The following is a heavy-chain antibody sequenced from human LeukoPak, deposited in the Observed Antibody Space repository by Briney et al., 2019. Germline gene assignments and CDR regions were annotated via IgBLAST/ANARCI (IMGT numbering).Heavy chain of an antibody. CDR3: ARDWSLDTSGPFAY. V-gene: IGHV1-69*04. Sequence: SVKVSCKASGGTFSSYGISRVRQAPGQGLEWMGRIIPILDIANSAQKFQGRVTITADKSTSTAYMELSSLRSEDTALYYCARDWSLDTSGPFAYWGQGTLVTVSS. D-gene: IGHD3-22*01. CDR2: IIPILDIA. J-gene: IGHJ4*02. CDR1: GGTFSSYG.